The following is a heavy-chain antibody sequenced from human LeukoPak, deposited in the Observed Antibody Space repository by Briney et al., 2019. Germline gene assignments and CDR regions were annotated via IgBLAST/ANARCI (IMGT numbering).Heavy chain of an antibody. Sequence: SETLSLTCTVSGGSIRSTSYCWGWVRQPPGKGLEWIGSMYYSGTTYYNLSLKSRVTISVGTSKNQFSLKLSSVTAADTAVYYCASPIIAAASEGYWGQGTLVTVSS. D-gene: IGHD6-13*01. CDR1: GGSIRSTSYC. CDR2: MYYSGTT. J-gene: IGHJ4*02. V-gene: IGHV4-39*01. CDR3: ASPIIAAASEGY.